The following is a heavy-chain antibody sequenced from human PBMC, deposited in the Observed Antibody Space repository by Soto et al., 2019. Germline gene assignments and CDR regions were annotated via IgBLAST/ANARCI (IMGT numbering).Heavy chain of an antibody. J-gene: IGHJ4*02. Sequence: SETLSLTCAVSGGSISSGGSSWTWIRQPPGKGLEWIGNIYYSGSTNYNPSLKSRVTISVDTSKNQFSLKLNSVTAADTAVYYCARVISYGYFDYWGQGTLVTVSS. CDR2: IYYSGST. D-gene: IGHD1-26*01. V-gene: IGHV4-61*08. CDR1: GGSISSGGSS. CDR3: ARVISYGYFDY.